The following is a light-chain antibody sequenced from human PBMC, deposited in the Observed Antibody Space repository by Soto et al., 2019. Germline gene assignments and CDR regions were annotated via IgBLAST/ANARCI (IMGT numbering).Light chain of an antibody. J-gene: IGKJ3*01. CDR3: QQLQRTPFT. CDR1: QDISRY. CDR2: GAS. V-gene: IGKV1-9*01. Sequence: QLTQSPSSLSASVGDRVTITCRARQDISRYLAWYQQRAGKAPKLLIYGASTLQSGVPSRFSGSGSGTEFTLTNSSVQPEDFATYHCQQLQRTPFTCGPGPTVDV.